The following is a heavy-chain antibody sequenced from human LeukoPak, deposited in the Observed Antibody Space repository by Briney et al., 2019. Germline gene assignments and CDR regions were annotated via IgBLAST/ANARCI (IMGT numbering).Heavy chain of an antibody. CDR3: ARVKAGYSGYEAVDY. CDR2: INSDGSST. CDR1: GFTFSSYW. V-gene: IGHV3-74*01. J-gene: IGHJ4*02. D-gene: IGHD5-12*01. Sequence: GGSLRPPCAASGFTFSSYWMHWVRQAPGKGLVWVSGINSDGSSTTYADSVKGRFTISRDHAKNTLYLQMNSLRAEDTAVYYCARVKAGYSGYEAVDYWGQGTLVTVSS.